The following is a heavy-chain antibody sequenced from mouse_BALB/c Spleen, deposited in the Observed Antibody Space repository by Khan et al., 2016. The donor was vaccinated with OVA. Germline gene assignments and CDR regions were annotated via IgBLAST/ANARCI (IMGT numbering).Heavy chain of an antibody. J-gene: IGHJ4*01. CDR2: ISYDGRN. CDR1: GYSITSVYY. V-gene: IGHV3-6*02. Sequence: EVQLQESGPGLVKPSQSLSLTCSVTGYSITSVYYWNWIRQFPGNKLEWMGYISYDGRNKYNPSLKNRVSITRDTSKHQFFLKLNSVTTEDTATYYCAREERYYAMDYWGQGTSVTVSS. CDR3: AREERYYAMDY.